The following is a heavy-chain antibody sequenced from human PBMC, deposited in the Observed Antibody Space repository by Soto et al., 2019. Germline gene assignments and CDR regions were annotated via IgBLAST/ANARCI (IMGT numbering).Heavy chain of an antibody. V-gene: IGHV3-9*01. Sequence: EVQLVESGGGLVQPGRSLRLSCAASGFTFDDYAMHWVRQAPGKGLEWVSGISWNSGSIGYADSVKGRFTISRDNAKNSLYLQMNSLRAEDTALYYCAKDSSSWRYDAFDIWGQGTMVTVSS. CDR1: GFTFDDYA. D-gene: IGHD6-13*01. J-gene: IGHJ3*02. CDR2: ISWNSGSI. CDR3: AKDSSSWRYDAFDI.